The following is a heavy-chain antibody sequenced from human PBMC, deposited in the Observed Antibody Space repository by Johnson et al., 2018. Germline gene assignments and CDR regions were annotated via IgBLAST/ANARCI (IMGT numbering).Heavy chain of an antibody. CDR2: ISYDGSNK. J-gene: IGHJ3*02. CDR3: ARDRESSSWYDAFEI. V-gene: IGHV3-30*03. CDR1: GFTFSSYG. Sequence: QVQLQESRGGVVQPGRSLRLSCAASGFTFSSYGMHWVRQAPGKGLEWVAVISYDGSNKYYADSVKGRFTISRDNSKITLYVQMNSLGAEDTAVYYCARDRESSSWYDAFEIWGQGTVVTVSS. D-gene: IGHD6-13*01.